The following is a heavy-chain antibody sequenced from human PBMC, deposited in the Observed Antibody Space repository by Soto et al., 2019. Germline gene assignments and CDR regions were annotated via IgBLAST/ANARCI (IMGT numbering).Heavy chain of an antibody. V-gene: IGHV3-21*01. D-gene: IGHD1-20*01. Sequence: PVGSLRLSCAASGFTFSSYSMNWVRQAPGKGLEWVSSISSSSSYIYYADSVKGRFTISRDNAKNSLYLQMNSLRAEDTAVYYCARGVTGTYYYYYGMDVWGQGTTVTVSS. CDR2: ISSSSSYI. CDR1: GFTFSSYS. CDR3: ARGVTGTYYYYYGMDV. J-gene: IGHJ6*02.